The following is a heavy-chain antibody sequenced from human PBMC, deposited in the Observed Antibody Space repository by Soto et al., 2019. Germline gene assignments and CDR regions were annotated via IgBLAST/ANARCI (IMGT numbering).Heavy chain of an antibody. Sequence: QVQLQESGPGSVKPSETLSLTCAVSGGPNSNSNWWAWVRQAPGKGLEWLGEIYHTGITKYNPSPKSRLTMSRDNSNSDSSLTWTSLTAADTAVYYCVRLGTWGRTRTYASFDTWGQGTLVSVSS. D-gene: IGHD3-16*01. CDR2: IYHTGIT. CDR1: GGPNSNSNW. J-gene: IGHJ3*02. CDR3: VRLGTWGRTRTYASFDT. V-gene: IGHV4-4*02.